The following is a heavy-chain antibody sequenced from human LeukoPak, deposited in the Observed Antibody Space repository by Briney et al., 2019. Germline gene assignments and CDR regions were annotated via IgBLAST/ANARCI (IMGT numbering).Heavy chain of an antibody. J-gene: IGHJ4*02. V-gene: IGHV5-51*01. CDR2: IYPGDSET. CDR3: ARLGPMVASDY. Sequence: RGESLKISCKGSGYIFTTCWIGWVRQMPGKGLEWVGIIYPGDSETRYSPSFQGQVTISADKSITTAYLQWSSLKASDTAMYYCARLGPMVASDYWGQGTLVTVSS. D-gene: IGHD2-15*01. CDR1: GYIFTTCW.